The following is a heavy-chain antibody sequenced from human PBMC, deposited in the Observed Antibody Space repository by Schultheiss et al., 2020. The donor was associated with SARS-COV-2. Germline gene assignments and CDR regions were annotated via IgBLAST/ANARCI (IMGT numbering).Heavy chain of an antibody. CDR1: GFTFSSYA. CDR2: FSGSGGST. J-gene: IGHJ4*02. V-gene: IGHV3-23*01. D-gene: IGHD4-17*01. CDR3: AKDHTVTPGTPHFDY. Sequence: GGSLRLSCAASGFTFSSYAMSWVRQAPGKGLEWVSTFSGSGGSTNYADSVKGRFTISRDNSKNTLNLQMNSLRAEDTAVYYCAKDHTVTPGTPHFDYWGQGTLVTVSS.